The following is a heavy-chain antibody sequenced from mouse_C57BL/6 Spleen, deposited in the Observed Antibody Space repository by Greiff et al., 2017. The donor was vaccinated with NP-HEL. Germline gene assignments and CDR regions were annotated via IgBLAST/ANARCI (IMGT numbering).Heavy chain of an antibody. D-gene: IGHD1-2*01. V-gene: IGHV1-50*01. CDR3: ARWGNGRGAMDY. CDR1: GYTFTSYW. Sequence: QVQLQQPGAELVKPGASVKLSCKASGYTFTSYWMQWVKQRPGQGLEWIGEIDPSDSYTNYNQKFKGKATLTVDTSSSTAYMQLSSLTSEDSAVYYCARWGNGRGAMDYWGQGTSVTVSS. CDR2: IDPSDSYT. J-gene: IGHJ4*01.